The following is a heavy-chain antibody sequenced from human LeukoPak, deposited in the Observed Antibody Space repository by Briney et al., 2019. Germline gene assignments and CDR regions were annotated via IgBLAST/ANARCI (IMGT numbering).Heavy chain of an antibody. V-gene: IGHV3-23*01. Sequence: GGSLRLSCAASGFTFSRYAMHWARQAPGKGLEWVSVISGSGGNTYYADSVKGRFTISRDNSKDTLFLQMNSLRAEDTAVYYCAKVTSWSFTWGQGTLVTVSS. CDR2: ISGSGGNT. CDR3: AKVTSWSFT. J-gene: IGHJ5*02. D-gene: IGHD2-2*01. CDR1: GFTFSRYA.